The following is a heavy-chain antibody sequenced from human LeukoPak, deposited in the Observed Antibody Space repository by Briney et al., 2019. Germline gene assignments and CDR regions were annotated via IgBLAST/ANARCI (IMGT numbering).Heavy chain of an antibody. CDR2: IYYSGST. J-gene: IGHJ4*02. V-gene: IGHV4-30-4*08. Sequence: SETLSLTCTVSGGSISSGDYYWSWIRQPPGEGLEWIGYIYYSGSTYYNPSLKSRVTISVDTSKNQFSLKLSSVTAADTAVYYCARADFWSGYFDYWGQGTLVTVSS. D-gene: IGHD3-3*01. CDR1: GGSISSGDYY. CDR3: ARADFWSGYFDY.